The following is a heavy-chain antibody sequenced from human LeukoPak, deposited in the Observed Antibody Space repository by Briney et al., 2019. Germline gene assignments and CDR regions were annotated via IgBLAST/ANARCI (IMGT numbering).Heavy chain of an antibody. V-gene: IGHV4-4*09. D-gene: IGHD6-6*01. Sequence: SSETLSLTCTASGGSISDYYWSWVRQPPGKGLEWLGYIYTSGSTNYNPSLKSRVTISADTSKIQFSLKLTSVTAADTAVNDCARHRSPTGSSFFDSWGQGTLVSVSS. CDR1: GGSISDYY. J-gene: IGHJ5*01. CDR3: ARHRSPTGSSFFDS. CDR2: IYTSGST.